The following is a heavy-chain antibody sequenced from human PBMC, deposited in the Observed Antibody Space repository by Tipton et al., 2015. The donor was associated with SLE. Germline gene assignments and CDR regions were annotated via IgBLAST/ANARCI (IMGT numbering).Heavy chain of an antibody. D-gene: IGHD6-19*01. J-gene: IGHJ4*02. V-gene: IGHV3-33*06. Sequence: SGFTFSSYGMHWVRQAPGKGLEWVAVIWYDGSNKYYADSVKGRFTISRDNSKNTLYLQMNSLRAEDTAVYYCAKAADSSGWGDYFDYWGQGTLVTVSS. CDR1: GFTFSSYG. CDR3: AKAADSSGWGDYFDY. CDR2: IWYDGSNK.